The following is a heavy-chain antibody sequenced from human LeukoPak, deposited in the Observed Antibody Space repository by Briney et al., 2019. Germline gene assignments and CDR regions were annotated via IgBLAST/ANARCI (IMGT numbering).Heavy chain of an antibody. J-gene: IGHJ4*02. D-gene: IGHD3-22*01. V-gene: IGHV3-15*01. CDR2: IKSKTDGGTT. CDR1: GFTFSNAW. CDR3: TTDYYDSSGFGY. Sequence: PGGSLRLSCAASGFTFSNAWMSWVRQGPGKGLEWVGRIKSKTDGGTTDYAAPVKGRFTISRDDSKNTLYLQMNSLKTEDTAVYYCTTDYYDSSGFGYWGQGTLVTVSS.